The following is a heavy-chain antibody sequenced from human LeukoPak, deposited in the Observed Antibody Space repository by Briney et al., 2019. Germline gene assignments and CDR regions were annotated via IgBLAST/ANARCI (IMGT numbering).Heavy chain of an antibody. V-gene: IGHV4-31*03. CDR2: IYYSGST. J-gene: IGHJ1*01. CDR1: GGSISSGGYS. Sequence: SETLSLTCTVSGGSISSGGYSWSWIRQHPGKGLEWIGYIYYSGSTYYNPSLKSRVTISVDTSKNQFSLKLSSVTAADTAVYYCARLGEMATIFSYFQHWGQGTLVTVSS. CDR3: ARLGEMATIFSYFQH. D-gene: IGHD5-12*01.